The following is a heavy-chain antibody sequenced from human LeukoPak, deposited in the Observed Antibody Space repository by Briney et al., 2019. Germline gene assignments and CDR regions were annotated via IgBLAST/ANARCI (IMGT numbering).Heavy chain of an antibody. CDR1: GGTFSSYA. CDR3: ASKVHYYYYYMDV. J-gene: IGHJ6*03. CDR2: IIPIFGTA. V-gene: IGHV1-69*06. Sequence: SVKVSCKASGGTFSSYAISWVRRAPGQGLEWMGGIIPIFGTANYAQKFQGRVTITADKSTSTAYMELSSLRSEDTAVYYCASKVHYYYYYMDVWGKGTTVTVSS. D-gene: IGHD1-1*01.